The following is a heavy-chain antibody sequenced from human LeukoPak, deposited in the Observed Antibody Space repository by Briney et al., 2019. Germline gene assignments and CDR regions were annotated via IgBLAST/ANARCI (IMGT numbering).Heavy chain of an antibody. CDR3: ARDGESYDFWSGPYYFDY. Sequence: GGSLRLSCAASGFTFSSYAMHWVRQAPGRGLEWVAVISYDGSNKYYADSVKGRFTISRDNSKNTLYLQMNSLRAEDTAVYDCARDGESYDFWSGPYYFDYWGQGTLVTVSS. CDR1: GFTFSSYA. CDR2: ISYDGSNK. D-gene: IGHD3-3*01. V-gene: IGHV3-30*01. J-gene: IGHJ4*02.